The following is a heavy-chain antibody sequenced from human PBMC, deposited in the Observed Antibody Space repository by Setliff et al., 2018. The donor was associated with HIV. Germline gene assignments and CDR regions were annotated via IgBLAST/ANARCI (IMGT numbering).Heavy chain of an antibody. Sequence: RLSCTASGFTLSSSEMTWVRQAPGKGLEWVSYITGSGSTIYYADSVKCRFTISRDNSKNTVDLQMNSLRVEDTAVYYCVRALTGAGTFDVWGQGTMVTVSS. CDR3: VRALTGAGTFDV. J-gene: IGHJ3*01. CDR1: GFTLSSSE. V-gene: IGHV3-48*03. CDR2: ITGSGSTI. D-gene: IGHD7-27*01.